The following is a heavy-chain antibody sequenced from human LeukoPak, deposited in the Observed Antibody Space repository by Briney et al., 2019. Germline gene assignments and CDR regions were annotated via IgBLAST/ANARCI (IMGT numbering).Heavy chain of an antibody. D-gene: IGHD3-22*01. CDR1: XGTFSSYA. Sequence: XSXGTFSSYAIXXVRQAPGQGLEXXXGIIPMFGRANYAQKFQGRVTITADESTSTAYMELSSLRSEDTAVYYCARGEYYDSWDAFDIWGQGTMVTVSS. V-gene: IGHV1-69*01. CDR2: IIPMFGRA. J-gene: IGHJ3*02. CDR3: ARGEYYDSWDAFDI.